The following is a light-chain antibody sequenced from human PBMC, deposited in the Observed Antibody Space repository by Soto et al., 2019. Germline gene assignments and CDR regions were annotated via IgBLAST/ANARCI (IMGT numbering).Light chain of an antibody. CDR3: HSYDTTRRGAV. J-gene: IGLJ3*02. Sequence: QSVLTQPPSVSGAPGQRVTISCTGSSSNIGTDNDVHWYRHLPGTAPKLLIYGNTNRPSGVPDRFSGSKSGTSASLAITGLQAEDEADYYCHSYDTTRRGAVFGGGTKLTVL. V-gene: IGLV1-40*01. CDR2: GNT. CDR1: SSNIGTDND.